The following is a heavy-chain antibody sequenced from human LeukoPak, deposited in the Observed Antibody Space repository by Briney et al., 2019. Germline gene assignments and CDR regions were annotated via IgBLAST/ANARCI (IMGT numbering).Heavy chain of an antibody. CDR1: GFTFSSYA. CDR2: ISYDGSNK. V-gene: IGHV3-30*04. D-gene: IGHD4-17*01. CDR3: AKGYGELVDY. J-gene: IGHJ4*02. Sequence: GGSLRLSCAASGFTFSSYAMHWVRQAPGKGLEWVAVISYDGSNKYYADSVKGRFTISRDNSKNTLYLQMNSLRAEDTAVYYCAKGYGELVDYWGQGTLVTVSS.